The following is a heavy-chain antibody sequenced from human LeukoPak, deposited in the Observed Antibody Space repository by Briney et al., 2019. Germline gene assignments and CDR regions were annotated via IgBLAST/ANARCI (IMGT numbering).Heavy chain of an antibody. CDR3: AKQDTAMGTPLDY. CDR2: ISYYGSNK. J-gene: IGHJ4*02. Sequence: PGRSLTLTCAASGFTFSSYGMHWVRQAPATGQERVAVISYYGSNKYYADSVKGRFTIARDNSKNTLYLQMNSLRAEDTAVYYCAKQDTAMGTPLDYWGQGTLVTVSS. V-gene: IGHV3-30*18. D-gene: IGHD5-18*01. CDR1: GFTFSSYG.